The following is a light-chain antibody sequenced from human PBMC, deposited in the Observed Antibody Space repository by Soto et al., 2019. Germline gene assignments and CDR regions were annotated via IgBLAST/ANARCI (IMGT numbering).Light chain of an antibody. Sequence: EIVLTQSPGTLSLSPGERATLSCRASQSVSSSYLAWYQQKPGQAPRPLIYGASSRATGIPDRFSGSVSGTDFTLTISRLEPEDFAVYYCQQYGSSGYTFGQGTKLEIK. V-gene: IGKV3-20*01. CDR2: GAS. J-gene: IGKJ2*01. CDR1: QSVSSSY. CDR3: QQYGSSGYT.